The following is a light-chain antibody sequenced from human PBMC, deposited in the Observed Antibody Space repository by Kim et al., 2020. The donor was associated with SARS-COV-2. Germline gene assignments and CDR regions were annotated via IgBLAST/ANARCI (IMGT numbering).Light chain of an antibody. Sequence: EIVLTQSPGTLSLSPGERGTLSCRASYRLSDNYLAWFQQKVGQAPRLLIYGASTRATGVPDRFRGSVSGTDFSLIISAVEAEDSAVYFCHQYDTLPVTFGQGTRLEIK. CDR3: HQYDTLPVT. CDR2: GAS. V-gene: IGKV3-20*01. CDR1: YRLSDNY. J-gene: IGKJ5*01.